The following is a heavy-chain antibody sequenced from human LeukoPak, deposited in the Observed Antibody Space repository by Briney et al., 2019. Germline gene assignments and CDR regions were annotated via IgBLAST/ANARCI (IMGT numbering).Heavy chain of an antibody. CDR1: GFTFSSYG. J-gene: IGHJ3*02. CDR2: IWYDGSNK. Sequence: PGRSLRLSCAASGFTFSSYGMHWVRQAPGKGLEWVAVIWYDGSNKYYADSVKGRFTISRDNSKNTLYLQMNSLRAEDTAVYYCARDCGLHEGFDIWGQGTMVTVSS. CDR3: ARDCGLHEGFDI. V-gene: IGHV3-33*01.